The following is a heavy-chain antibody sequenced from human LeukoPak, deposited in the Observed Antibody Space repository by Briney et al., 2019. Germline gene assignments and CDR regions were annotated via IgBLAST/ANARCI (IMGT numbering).Heavy chain of an antibody. J-gene: IGHJ4*02. CDR2: INPSGGTT. D-gene: IGHD6-19*01. CDR1: GYTFTTYY. Sequence: ASVKVSCKTSGYTFTTYYMHWVRQAPGQGLEWMGIINPSGGTTNYAQKFQVRVTMTRDTSTTTLYMELSSLRSEDTAVYYCARGRPGSGWSFDYWGQGTLVTVSS. CDR3: ARGRPGSGWSFDY. V-gene: IGHV1-46*01.